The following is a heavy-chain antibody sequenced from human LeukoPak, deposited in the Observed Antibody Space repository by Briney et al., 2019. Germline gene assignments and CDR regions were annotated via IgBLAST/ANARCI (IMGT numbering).Heavy chain of an antibody. CDR2: INHSGST. CDR3: ARGPPKYYDSSGIDY. CDR1: GGSFSGYY. V-gene: IGHV4-34*01. Sequence: KPSETLSLTCAVYGGSFSGYYWSWIRQPPGKGLEWIGEINHSGSTNYNPSLKSRVTISVDTSKNQFSLKLSSVTAADTAVYYCARGPPKYYDSSGIDYWGQGTLVTVSS. J-gene: IGHJ4*02. D-gene: IGHD3-22*01.